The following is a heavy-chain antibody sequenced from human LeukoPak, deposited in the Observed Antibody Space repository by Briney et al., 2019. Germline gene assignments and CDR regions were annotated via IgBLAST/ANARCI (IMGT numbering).Heavy chain of an antibody. D-gene: IGHD3/OR15-3a*01. CDR3: ARDGPPFDY. CDR1: GFTFTNYW. V-gene: IGHV3-74*01. Sequence: GGSLRLSCAASGFTFTNYWMHWVRQAPGKGLVWVSRINTNGIITGYADSVKGRLTITRDNAKNTLYLQMNSLRADDTAVYYCARDGPPFDYWGQGTLVTVSS. CDR2: INTNGIIT. J-gene: IGHJ4*02.